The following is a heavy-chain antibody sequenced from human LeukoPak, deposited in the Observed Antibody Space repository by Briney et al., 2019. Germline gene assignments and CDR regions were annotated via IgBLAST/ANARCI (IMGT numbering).Heavy chain of an antibody. CDR2: ISSGGSTM. D-gene: IGHD3-22*01. CDR1: GFTFNSYE. Sequence: PGGSLRLSCAASGFTFNSYEMNWVRQAPGKGLEWVSYISSGGSTMYYAGFVKGRFTISRDNAKKSLYLQMNSLRAEDTALYNFARDPQYYDGSGYYSYFDYWGEGTLVTVS. V-gene: IGHV3-48*03. J-gene: IGHJ4*02. CDR3: ARDPQYYDGSGYYSYFDY.